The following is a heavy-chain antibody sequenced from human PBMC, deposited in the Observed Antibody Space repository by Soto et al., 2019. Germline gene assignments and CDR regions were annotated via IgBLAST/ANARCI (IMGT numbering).Heavy chain of an antibody. CDR1: GYTFTSYA. CDR3: ARGPQSVRNWFDP. V-gene: IGHV1-3*01. J-gene: IGHJ5*02. D-gene: IGHD2-2*01. CDR2: INAGNGNT. Sequence: QVQLVQSGAEVKKPEASVKVSCKASGYTFTSYAMHWVRQAPGQRLEWMGWINAGNGNTKYSQKFQGRVTITRDTSASTAYMELSSLRSEDTAVYYCARGPQSVRNWFDPWGQGTLVTVFS.